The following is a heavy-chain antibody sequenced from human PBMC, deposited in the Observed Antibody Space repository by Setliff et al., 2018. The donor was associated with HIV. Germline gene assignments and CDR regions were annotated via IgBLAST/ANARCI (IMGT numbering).Heavy chain of an antibody. V-gene: IGHV4-34*01. D-gene: IGHD6-13*01. CDR2: INHSGST. J-gene: IGHJ5*02. Sequence: ASETLSLTCTVYGGSFSGYYLIWIRQPPGKGLEWIGEINHSGSTNYNPSLKSRVTISVDTSKNQFSLQLSSVTAADTAVYYCARGRAAAVGRLWFDPWGQGTLVTVSS. CDR1: GGSFSGYY. CDR3: ARGRAAAVGRLWFDP.